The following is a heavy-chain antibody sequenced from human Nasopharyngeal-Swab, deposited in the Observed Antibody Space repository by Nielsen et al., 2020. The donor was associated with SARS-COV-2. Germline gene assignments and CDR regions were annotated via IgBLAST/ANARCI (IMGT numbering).Heavy chain of an antibody. CDR3: ARHMFGGILTVGVDY. D-gene: IGHD3-9*01. J-gene: IGHJ4*02. CDR2: IYYSGST. CDR1: GGSISSSSYY. V-gene: IGHV4-39*01. Sequence: SETLSLTCTVSGGSISSSSYYWGWIRQPPGKGLEWIGSIYYSGSTYYNPSLKSRVTISVDTSKNQFSLKLSSVTAADTAVYYCARHMFGGILTVGVDYWGQGTLVTVSS.